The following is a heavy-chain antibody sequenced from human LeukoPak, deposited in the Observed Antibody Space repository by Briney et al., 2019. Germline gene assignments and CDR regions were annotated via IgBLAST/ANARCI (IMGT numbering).Heavy chain of an antibody. Sequence: SDTLSLTCTVSGGSIGSTSYYWGWIRQPPGKGLEWIGSIYYSGSTYYNPSLKSRVTISVDTSKNQFSLKLNSVTAADTAVYYCARGARGSSVNNDWFDPWGQGTLVTVSS. J-gene: IGHJ5*02. D-gene: IGHD1/OR15-1a*01. V-gene: IGHV4-39*01. CDR1: GGSIGSTSYY. CDR3: ARGARGSSVNNDWFDP. CDR2: IYYSGST.